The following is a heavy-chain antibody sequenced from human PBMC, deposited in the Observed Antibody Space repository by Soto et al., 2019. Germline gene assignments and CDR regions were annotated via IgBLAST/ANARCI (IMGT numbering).Heavy chain of an antibody. J-gene: IGHJ6*02. CDR2: ISSYNGST. Sequence: GAPVKLSCRASRPTISSYGISWVRQAHGQGGGWMGWISSYNGSTNDAQKLEVRVTMTTDTSTSTAYMELRSLRSDDTAVYYCERDNRYDSWARYYYGMDVWGQGTTETVSS. CDR1: RPTISSYG. D-gene: IGHD3-22*01. V-gene: IGHV1-18*04. CDR3: ERDNRYDSWARYYYGMDV.